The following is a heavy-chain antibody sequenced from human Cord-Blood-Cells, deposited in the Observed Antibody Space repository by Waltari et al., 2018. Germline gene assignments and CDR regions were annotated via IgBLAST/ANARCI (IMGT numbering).Heavy chain of an antibody. D-gene: IGHD6-13*01. CDR1: GGSFSGYY. CDR2: INHSGSN. CDR3: ARKRSSSWYGAFDI. J-gene: IGHJ3*02. Sequence: QVQLQQWGAGLLKPSETLSLTCAVYGGSFSGYYWSWIRQPPGKGLEWIGEINHSGSNNYNPSLKSRVTISVDTSKNQFSLKLSSVTAADTAVYYCARKRSSSWYGAFDIWGQGTMVTVSS. V-gene: IGHV4-34*01.